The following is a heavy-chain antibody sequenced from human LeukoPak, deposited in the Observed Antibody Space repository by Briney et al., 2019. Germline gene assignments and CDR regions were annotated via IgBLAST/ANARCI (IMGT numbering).Heavy chain of an antibody. D-gene: IGHD3-22*01. CDR1: GGSISSSSYY. V-gene: IGHV4-39*01. CDR2: SYYSGST. CDR3: ASLHITYYYDSSGYPDDY. J-gene: IGHJ4*02. Sequence: SETLSLTCTVSGGSISSSSYYWGWIRQPPGKGLEWIGSSYYSGSTYYNPSLKSRVTISVDTSKNQFSLKLSSVTAADTAVYYCASLHITYYYDSSGYPDDYWGQGTLVTVSS.